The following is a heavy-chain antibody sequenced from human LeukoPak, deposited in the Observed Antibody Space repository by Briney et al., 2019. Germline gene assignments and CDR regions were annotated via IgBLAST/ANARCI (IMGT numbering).Heavy chain of an antibody. V-gene: IGHV3-11*01. Sequence: GGSLRLSCAASGFTFSDSYMSWVRQAPGKGLEWISYISSNGSNKYYADSVKGRFTISRDNAKNSVYLQMNSLTAEDTAVYYCERHEAYCSSTSCYSWDAGWFGPWGQGTLVTVS. CDR2: ISSNGSNK. CDR1: GFTFSDSY. D-gene: IGHD2-2*01. CDR3: ERHEAYCSSTSCYSWDAGWFGP. J-gene: IGHJ5*02.